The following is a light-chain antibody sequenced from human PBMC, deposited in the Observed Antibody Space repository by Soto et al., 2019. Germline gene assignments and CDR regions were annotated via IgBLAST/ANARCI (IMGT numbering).Light chain of an antibody. CDR1: QSISSH. V-gene: IGKV3-20*01. CDR3: QQYGSSPPNT. Sequence: IVLTQSPATLSLSPGERATLSCRASQSISSHLAWFQQKPGQAPRLLIYDASNRATGIPARFSGSGSGTDFTLTISRLEPEDFAVYYCQQYGSSPPNTFGQGTRLEIK. J-gene: IGKJ5*01. CDR2: DAS.